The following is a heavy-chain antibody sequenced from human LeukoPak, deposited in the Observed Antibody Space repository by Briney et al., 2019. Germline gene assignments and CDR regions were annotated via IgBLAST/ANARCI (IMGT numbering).Heavy chain of an antibody. D-gene: IGHD3-22*01. Sequence: SETLSLTCAVYGGSFSGYYWSWIRQPPGKGLEWIGEINHSGSTNYNPSLKSRVTISVDTSKNQFSLKLSSVTAADTAVYYCARGSSITMIVVVMIGFDYWGQGTLVTVSS. CDR3: ARGSSITMIVVVMIGFDY. CDR1: GGSFSGYY. CDR2: INHSGST. J-gene: IGHJ4*02. V-gene: IGHV4-34*01.